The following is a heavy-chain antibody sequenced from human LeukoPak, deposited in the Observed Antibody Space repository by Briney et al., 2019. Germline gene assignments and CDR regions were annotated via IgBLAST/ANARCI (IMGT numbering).Heavy chain of an antibody. Sequence: GGSLRLSCAASGFTVSTNYMSWVRQAPGKGLEWVSVIYSGGSTYYADSVKGRFTISRDNSKKTLYLQMISLRADDTAVYYCARDRAGIFDYWGQGTLVTASS. CDR2: IYSGGST. J-gene: IGHJ4*02. CDR3: ARDRAGIFDY. CDR1: GFTVSTNY. V-gene: IGHV3-66*01. D-gene: IGHD6-13*01.